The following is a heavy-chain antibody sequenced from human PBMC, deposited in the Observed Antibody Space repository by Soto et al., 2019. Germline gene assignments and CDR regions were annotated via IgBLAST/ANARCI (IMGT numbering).Heavy chain of an antibody. CDR2: IKSKTDGGTT. Sequence: GGSLRLSCAASGFTCSNAWMNWVRQAPGKGLEWVGRIKSKTDGGTTDYAAPVKGRFTISRDDSKNTLYLQMNSLKTEDTAVYYCTTAPYYYDSSGYAPLDYWGQGTLVTVSS. J-gene: IGHJ4*02. CDR1: GFTCSNAW. D-gene: IGHD3-22*01. V-gene: IGHV3-15*07. CDR3: TTAPYYYDSSGYAPLDY.